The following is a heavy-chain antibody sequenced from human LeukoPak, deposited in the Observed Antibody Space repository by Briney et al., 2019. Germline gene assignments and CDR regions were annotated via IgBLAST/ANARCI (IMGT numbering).Heavy chain of an antibody. Sequence: GGSLRLSCAASGFTFSSYAMSWVRQAPGKGLEWVSGITNSGGSTYYADSVKGRFTISRDNSKNTLYLQMNSLRVEDTAVYYCAKILLWFGERSRDYWGQGTLVTVSS. CDR3: AKILLWFGERSRDY. D-gene: IGHD3-10*01. J-gene: IGHJ4*02. CDR2: ITNSGGST. CDR1: GFTFSSYA. V-gene: IGHV3-23*01.